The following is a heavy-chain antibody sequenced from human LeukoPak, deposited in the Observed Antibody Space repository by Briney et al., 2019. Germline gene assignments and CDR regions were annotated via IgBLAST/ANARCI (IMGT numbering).Heavy chain of an antibody. CDR2: ISAYNGNT. J-gene: IGHJ4*02. CDR1: GYTFTSYG. CDR3: ARVAGSSYDY. D-gene: IGHD3-10*01. V-gene: IGHV1-18*01. Sequence: EASVKVSCKASGYTFTSYGISWVRQAPGQGLEWMGWISAYNGNTNYAQKLQGRVTITADTSTSTAYMELSSLRSEDTAVYYCARVAGSSYDYWGQGTLVTVSS.